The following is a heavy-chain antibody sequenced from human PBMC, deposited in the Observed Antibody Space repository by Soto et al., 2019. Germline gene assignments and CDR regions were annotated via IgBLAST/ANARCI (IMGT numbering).Heavy chain of an antibody. Sequence: PSQTLSLTCAISGDSVSSNSAAWNWIRQSPSRGLEWLGRTYYRSQWFADYAESVKSRISITPDTSKNQFSLQLNSMTPEDTAVYYCARDSSGYYYRYFDCWGPCTLVTVSS. J-gene: IGHJ4*02. CDR3: ARDSSGYYYRYFDC. CDR2: TYYRSQWFA. CDR1: GDSVSSNSAA. V-gene: IGHV6-1*01. D-gene: IGHD3-22*01.